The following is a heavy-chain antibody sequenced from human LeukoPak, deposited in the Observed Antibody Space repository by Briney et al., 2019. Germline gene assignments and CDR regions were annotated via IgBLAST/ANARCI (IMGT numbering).Heavy chain of an antibody. Sequence: SQTVSLICTVSGGSISSGGYYWSWIRQPPGKGLEWIGYIYHSGSTYYNPSLKSRVTISVDRSKNQFSLKLSSVTAADTAVYYCARDRYGGNSDYWGQGTLVAVSS. CDR3: ARDRYGGNSDY. CDR2: IYHSGST. V-gene: IGHV4-30-2*01. D-gene: IGHD4-23*01. J-gene: IGHJ4*02. CDR1: GGSISSGGYY.